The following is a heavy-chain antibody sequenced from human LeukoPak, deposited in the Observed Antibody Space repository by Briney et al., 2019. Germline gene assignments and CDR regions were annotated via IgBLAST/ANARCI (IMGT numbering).Heavy chain of an antibody. CDR2: VSSDGSST. CDR3: ARDRGISAYVEY. J-gene: IGHJ4*02. CDR1: GFTFSSYW. D-gene: IGHD2-15*01. V-gene: IGHV3-74*01. Sequence: GGSLRLSCAASGFTFSSYWMHWVRQAPGKGLVWVSRVSSDGSSTTYADSVKGRFTISRDNAKNTLYLQMNSLRAEDTAAYYCARDRGISAYVEYWGQGTLVTVSS.